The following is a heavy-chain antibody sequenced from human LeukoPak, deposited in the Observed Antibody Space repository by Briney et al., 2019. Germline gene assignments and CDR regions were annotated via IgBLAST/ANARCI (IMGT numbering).Heavy chain of an antibody. CDR1: GYTFTGYY. V-gene: IGHV1-2*02. CDR3: ARGRYYYDSPESGMDV. D-gene: IGHD3-22*01. J-gene: IGHJ6*02. CDR2: INPNSGGT. Sequence: GASVKVSCKASGYTFTGYYMHWVRQAPGQGLEWMGWINPNSGGTNYAQKFQGRVTMTRDTSISTAYMELSRLRSDDTAVYYCARGRYYYDSPESGMDVWGQGTTVTVSS.